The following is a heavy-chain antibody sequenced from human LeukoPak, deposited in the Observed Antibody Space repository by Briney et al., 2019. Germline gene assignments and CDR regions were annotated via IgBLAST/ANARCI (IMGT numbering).Heavy chain of an antibody. J-gene: IGHJ4*02. CDR2: INHSGST. CDR3: ARPGIAREDRGTSDY. CDR1: GGSFSGYY. D-gene: IGHD6-13*01. V-gene: IGHV4-34*01. Sequence: ASETLSLTCAVYGGSFSGYYWSWIRQPPGKGLEWIGEINHSGSTNYNPSLKSRVTISVDTSKNQFSLKLSSVTAADTAVYYCARPGIAREDRGTSDYWGQGTLVTVSS.